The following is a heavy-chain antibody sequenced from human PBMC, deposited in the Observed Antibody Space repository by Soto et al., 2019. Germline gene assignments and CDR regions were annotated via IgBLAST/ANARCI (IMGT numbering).Heavy chain of an antibody. CDR1: GFTFSSYA. Sequence: GGSLRLSCAASGFTFSSYAMSWVRQAPGKGLEWVSAISGSGGSTYYADSVKGRFTISRDNSKNTLYLQMNSLRAEDTAVYYCAKEGCSGGSCLDYYYYYMDVWGKGTTVTVSS. CDR2: ISGSGGST. J-gene: IGHJ6*03. CDR3: AKEGCSGGSCLDYYYYYMDV. V-gene: IGHV3-23*01. D-gene: IGHD2-15*01.